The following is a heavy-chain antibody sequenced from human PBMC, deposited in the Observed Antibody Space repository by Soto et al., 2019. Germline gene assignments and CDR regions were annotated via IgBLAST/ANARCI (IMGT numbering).Heavy chain of an antibody. V-gene: IGHV4-31*03. J-gene: IGHJ4*02. CDR3: ARVISPRVSSWYYYFDY. CDR1: GGSISSGGYY. D-gene: IGHD6-13*01. Sequence: QVQLQESGPGLVKPSQTLSLTCTVSGGSISSGGYYWSWIRQHPGKGLEWIGYIYYSGSTYYNPALKIRVTISVDTSKNQFSLKLSSVTAADTAVYYCARVISPRVSSWYYYFDYWGQGTLVTVSS. CDR2: IYYSGST.